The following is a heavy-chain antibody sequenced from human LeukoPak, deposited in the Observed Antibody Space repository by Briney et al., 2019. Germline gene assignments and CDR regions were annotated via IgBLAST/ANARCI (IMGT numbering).Heavy chain of an antibody. CDR1: GGSVSRDSYY. CDR2: IYYNGTT. V-gene: IGHV4-61*03. J-gene: IGHJ5*02. D-gene: IGHD3-10*01. Sequence: PSETLSLTCSVSGGSVSRDSYYWRWIRQQRGKGREWIGYIYYNGTTNYHPYRKSRVTMSVDTAKNAFSLKLSSVTAADTAVYYCARDLFGSGHFVSESPWGQGTLVTVSS. CDR3: ARDLFGSGHFVSESP.